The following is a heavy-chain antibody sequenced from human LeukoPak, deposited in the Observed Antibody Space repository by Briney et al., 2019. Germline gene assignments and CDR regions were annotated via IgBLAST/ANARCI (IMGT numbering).Heavy chain of an antibody. Sequence: TSGGSLRLSCAASGFTFSDYYMSWIRQAPGKGLEWVSYISSSSSYTNYADSVKGRFTISRDNAKNSLYLQMNSLRAEDTAVYYCARGCSGGSCYSEHWFDPWGQGTLVTVSS. V-gene: IGHV3-11*06. CDR2: ISSSSSYT. CDR3: ARGCSGGSCYSEHWFDP. D-gene: IGHD2-15*01. CDR1: GFTFSDYY. J-gene: IGHJ5*02.